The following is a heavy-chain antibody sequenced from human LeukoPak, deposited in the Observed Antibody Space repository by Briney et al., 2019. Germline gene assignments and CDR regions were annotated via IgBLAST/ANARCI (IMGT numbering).Heavy chain of an antibody. V-gene: IGHV4-34*01. J-gene: IGHJ4*02. D-gene: IGHD3-10*01. CDR3: ARLYGSGSYYNY. CDR1: GVSFSGYY. CDR2: INHSGST. Sequence: SETLSLTCAVYGVSFSGYYWSWIRQPPGKGLEWIGEINHSGSTNYNPSLKSRLTISVDTSKNQFSLKLSSVTAADTAVYYCARLYGSGSYYNYWGQGTLVTVSS.